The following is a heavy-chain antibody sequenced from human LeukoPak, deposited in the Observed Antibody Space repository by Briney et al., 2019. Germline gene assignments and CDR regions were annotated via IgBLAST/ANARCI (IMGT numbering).Heavy chain of an antibody. CDR2: IYTSGST. J-gene: IGHJ3*02. V-gene: IGHV4-4*07. Sequence: TPSATLSLTCTVSGGSISSYYWSWIRQPAGKGLEWIGRIYTSGSTNYNPSLKSRVTMSVDTSKNQFSLKLSSVTAADTAVYYCARERVGATTDAFDIWGQGTMVTVSS. CDR3: ARERVGATTDAFDI. D-gene: IGHD1-26*01. CDR1: GGSISSYY.